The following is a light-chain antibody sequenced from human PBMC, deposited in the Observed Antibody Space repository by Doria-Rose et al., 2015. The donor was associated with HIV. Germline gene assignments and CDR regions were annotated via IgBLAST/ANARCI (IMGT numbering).Light chain of an antibody. CDR1: QSFSSTY. CDR2: DGS. Sequence: EIVLTQSLGTLSLSPGERATLSCRASQSFSSTYLAWYQQKPGQAPSLLIYDGSTRATGIPDRFSASGSGTDFTLTINRLEPEDFALYYCHQYGTSWTFGRGTKVEI. J-gene: IGKJ1*01. CDR3: HQYGTSWT. V-gene: IGKV3-20*01.